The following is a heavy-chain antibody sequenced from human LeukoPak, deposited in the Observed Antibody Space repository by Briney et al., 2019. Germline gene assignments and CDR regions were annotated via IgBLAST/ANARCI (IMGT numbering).Heavy chain of an antibody. CDR2: VNQDGSEK. V-gene: IGHV3-7*01. CDR3: ARSIWPYYYDSSGYYFDY. CDR1: GFTSSSYW. D-gene: IGHD3-22*01. Sequence: GGSLRLSCAASGFTSSSYWMTWVRQAPGKGLEWVANVNQDGSEKYYVDSVKGRFTISRDNAKNSLYLQMNSLRAEDTAVYYCARSIWPYYYDSSGYYFDYWGQGTLVTVSS. J-gene: IGHJ4*02.